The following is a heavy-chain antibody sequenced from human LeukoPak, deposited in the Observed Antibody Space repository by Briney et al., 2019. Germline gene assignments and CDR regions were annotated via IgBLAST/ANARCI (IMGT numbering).Heavy chain of an antibody. CDR1: GYTFTAYH. CDR2: ISPNSGDT. V-gene: IGHV1-2*02. CDR3: ARGYALYSGRYIDFDY. Sequence: EASVKVSCKASGYTFTAYHMHWVRQAPGQGLEWMGWISPNSGDTGFAQKFQGRVTMTRDTSISTAYMELSRLRSDDTAVYYCARGYALYSGRYIDFDYWGQGTLVTVSS. D-gene: IGHD1-26*01. J-gene: IGHJ4*02.